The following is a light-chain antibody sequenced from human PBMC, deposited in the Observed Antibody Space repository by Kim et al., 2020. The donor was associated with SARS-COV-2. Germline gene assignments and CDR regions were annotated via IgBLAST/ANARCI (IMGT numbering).Light chain of an antibody. CDR2: TLS. CDR1: QSLLDSDDGNTY. Sequence: DIVMTQTPLSLPVTPGEPASISCRSSQSLLDSDDGNTYLDWYLQKPGQSPQLLIYTLSYRAPGVPDRFSGSGSGTDFTLKISRVEAEDVGVYYCMQRIEFPYSFGQGTKLEI. V-gene: IGKV2-40*01. J-gene: IGKJ2*03. CDR3: MQRIEFPYS.